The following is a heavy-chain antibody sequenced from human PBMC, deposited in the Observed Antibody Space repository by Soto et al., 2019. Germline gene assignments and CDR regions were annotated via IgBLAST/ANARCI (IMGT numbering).Heavy chain of an antibody. Sequence: GGSLRLSCAASGFTFSSYGMHWVRQAPGKGLEWVAVISYDGSNKYYADSVKGRFTISRDNSKNTLSLQMSSLRGDDTAMYYCMKDVVFGPWGQGTLVTVSS. CDR2: ISYDGSNK. D-gene: IGHD2-15*01. V-gene: IGHV3-30*18. CDR1: GFTFSSYG. CDR3: MKDVVFGP. J-gene: IGHJ4*02.